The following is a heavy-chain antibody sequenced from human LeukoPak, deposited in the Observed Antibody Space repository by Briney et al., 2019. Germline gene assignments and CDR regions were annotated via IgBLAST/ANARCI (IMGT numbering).Heavy chain of an antibody. Sequence: GGSLRLSCAASGFPFDRYWMSWVRLAPGKGLEWVANIKHDGSEKTFVDSVKGRFAISRDNAENSLYLQMNSLRAEDTAVYYCARQPIYEAYFDFWGQGTLVTVSS. V-gene: IGHV3-7*01. CDR3: ARQPIYEAYFDF. J-gene: IGHJ4*02. CDR1: GFPFDRYW. CDR2: IKHDGSEK. D-gene: IGHD3-16*01.